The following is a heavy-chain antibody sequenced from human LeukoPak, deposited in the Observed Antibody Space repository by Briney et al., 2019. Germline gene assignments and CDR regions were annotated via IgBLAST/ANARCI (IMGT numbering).Heavy chain of an antibody. CDR2: INPNSGGT. D-gene: IGHD3-10*01. CDR1: GYTFTGYY. V-gene: IGHV1-2*02. J-gene: IGHJ4*02. Sequence: GASVKVSCKASGYTFTGYYMHWVRHAPGQGLELMGWINPNSGGTNYARKFQGRVTMTRDTSISTAYMELSRLRSDDTAVYYCASHPPRSGSYAFGYWGQGTLVTVSS. CDR3: ASHPPRSGSYAFGY.